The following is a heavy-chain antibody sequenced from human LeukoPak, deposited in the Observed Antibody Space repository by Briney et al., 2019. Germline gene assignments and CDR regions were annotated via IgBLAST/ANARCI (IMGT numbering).Heavy chain of an antibody. V-gene: IGHV1-69*13. CDR3: ARERLRPTLPYYYGMDV. J-gene: IGHJ6*02. CDR1: GGTFSSYA. CDR2: IIPIFGTA. D-gene: IGHD4-17*01. Sequence: ASVKVSCKASGGTFSSYAISWVRQAPGQGLEWMGGIIPIFGTANYAQKFQGRVTITADESTSTAYMELSSLRSEDTAVYYCARERLRPTLPYYYGMDVWGQGTTVTVSS.